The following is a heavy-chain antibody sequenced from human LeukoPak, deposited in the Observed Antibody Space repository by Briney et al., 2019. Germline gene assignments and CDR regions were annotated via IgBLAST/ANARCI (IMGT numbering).Heavy chain of an antibody. Sequence: GGSLRLSCAASGFTFSSYAMNWVRQASGKGLEWVSAISGSGGSTYYADSVKGRFTISRDNSKNTLYLQMNSLRADDTAVYYCAKPIAQDRTWYRHDYWGQGTLVTVSS. J-gene: IGHJ4*02. D-gene: IGHD1-1*01. CDR1: GFTFSSYA. CDR2: ISGSGGST. CDR3: AKPIAQDRTWYRHDY. V-gene: IGHV3-23*01.